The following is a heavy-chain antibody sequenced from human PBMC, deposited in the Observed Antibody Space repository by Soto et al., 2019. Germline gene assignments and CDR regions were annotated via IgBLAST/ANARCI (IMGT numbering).Heavy chain of an antibody. CDR1: GFTFSSYA. Sequence: GGSLRLSCAASGFTFSSYAMSWVRQAPGKGLEWVSAINGGGGATYYADSVKGRFTISRDNSKDTLYLQMNSLRAEDTAIYYCAKTDYSNYAPDYWGQGTLVTVSS. D-gene: IGHD4-4*01. CDR2: INGGGGAT. J-gene: IGHJ4*02. V-gene: IGHV3-23*01. CDR3: AKTDYSNYAPDY.